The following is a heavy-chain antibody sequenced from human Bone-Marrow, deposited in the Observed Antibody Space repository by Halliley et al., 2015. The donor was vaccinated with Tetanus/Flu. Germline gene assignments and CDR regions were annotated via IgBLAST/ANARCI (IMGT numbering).Heavy chain of an antibody. CDR1: GFTFSNYD. CDR2: ISSRGDIT. D-gene: IGHD5-12*01. Sequence: LSLTCVASGFTFSNYDMNWLRQAPGKGPEWVSSISSRGDITYYADSVEGRFTISRDNAKNSLSLQMNSLRVEDTALYYCATRGLGFWGQGAQVTVSS. CDR3: ATRGLGF. J-gene: IGHJ4*02. V-gene: IGHV3-48*03.